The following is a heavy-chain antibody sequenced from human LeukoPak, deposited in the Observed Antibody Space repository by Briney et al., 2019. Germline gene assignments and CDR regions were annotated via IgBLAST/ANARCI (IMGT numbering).Heavy chain of an antibody. CDR2: IYYSGGT. V-gene: IGHV4-39*07. CDR3: ARDSRPLGEAFDI. Sequence: SETLSLTCTVSGGSISSSSYYWGWLPQPPGKGLEWIGGIYYSGGTHYTASLKSRVTISVDTPKNKFSLKLSSVTAADTAVYFCARDSRPLGEAFDIWGEGTMVTVSS. CDR1: GGSISSSSYY. J-gene: IGHJ3*02.